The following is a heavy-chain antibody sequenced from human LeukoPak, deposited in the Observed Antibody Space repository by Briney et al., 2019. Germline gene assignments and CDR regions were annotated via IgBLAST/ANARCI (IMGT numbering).Heavy chain of an antibody. J-gene: IGHJ4*02. Sequence: PGGSLRLSCAASGFTFSSYSMNWVRQAPGKGLEWVSSISSSSSYIYYADSVKGRFTISRGNAKNSLYLQMNSLRAEDTAVYYCARVATFGVVIGFDYWGQGTLVTVSP. CDR2: ISSSSSYI. CDR3: ARVATFGVVIGFDY. CDR1: GFTFSSYS. V-gene: IGHV3-21*01. D-gene: IGHD3-3*01.